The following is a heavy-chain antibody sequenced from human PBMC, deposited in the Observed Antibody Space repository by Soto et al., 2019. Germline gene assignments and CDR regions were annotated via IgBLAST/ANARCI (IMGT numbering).Heavy chain of an antibody. D-gene: IGHD5-12*01. V-gene: IGHV4-59*01. CDR1: GASITDFY. Sequence: SETLSLTCAVSGASITDFYWSWIRLPPGKGLEWIAYVHNSGTTNYNPSLKSRVTISLDTSKNQFSLSLRSVTAADTAVYYCARTLNSGCSGSWDQGTLVAVSS. J-gene: IGHJ4*02. CDR2: VHNSGTT. CDR3: ARTLNSGCSGS.